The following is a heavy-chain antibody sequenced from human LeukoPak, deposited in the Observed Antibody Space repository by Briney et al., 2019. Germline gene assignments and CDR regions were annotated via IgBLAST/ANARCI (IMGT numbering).Heavy chain of an antibody. CDR1: GFIFSSYW. CDR2: IKQDGSEK. J-gene: IGHJ4*02. D-gene: IGHD3-22*01. CDR3: ARGGGSGYYYPPFY. Sequence: GGSLRLSCAASGFIFSSYWMSWVRQAPGKGLEWVANIKQDGSEKYYVDSVKGRFTISRDNAKNSLYLQMNSLRAEDTALYYCARGGGSGYYYPPFYWGQGTLVTVSS. V-gene: IGHV3-7*03.